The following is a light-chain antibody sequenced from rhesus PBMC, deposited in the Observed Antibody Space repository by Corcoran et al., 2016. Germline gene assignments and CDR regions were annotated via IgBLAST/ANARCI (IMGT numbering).Light chain of an antibody. CDR2: GAS. V-gene: IGKV3-42*01. CDR1: QSVSSS. CDR3: QQDYTWPLT. Sequence: EIVMTQSPVTLSLSPGERATLSCRASQSVSSSLAWYQQKPGQAPKLLIYGASSRATGIPDRFSGSGSGAEFTLTISSLVPEDVGVYYCQQDYTWPLTFGGGTKVELK. J-gene: IGKJ4*01.